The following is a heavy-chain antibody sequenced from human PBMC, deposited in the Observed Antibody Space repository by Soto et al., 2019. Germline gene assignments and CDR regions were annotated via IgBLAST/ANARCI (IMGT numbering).Heavy chain of an antibody. D-gene: IGHD6-19*01. CDR3: ARPREYSSEVAFDH. V-gene: IGHV4-39*01. CDR2: IFYNGRT. Sequence: SETLSLTCTVSGGSISSTFDYWGWIRQPPGKGLEWIGNIFYNGRTHYMPSLKSRVTMSVDTSKNQFSLKLSSVTAADTAVYYCARPREYSSEVAFDHWGQGTLVTVSS. J-gene: IGHJ4*02. CDR1: GGSISSTFDY.